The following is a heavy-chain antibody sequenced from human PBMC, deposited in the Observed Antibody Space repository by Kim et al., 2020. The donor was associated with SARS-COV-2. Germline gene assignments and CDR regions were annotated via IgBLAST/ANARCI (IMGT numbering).Heavy chain of an antibody. D-gene: IGHD3-22*01. V-gene: IGHV1-3*01. Sequence: ASVKVSCKASGYTFTSYAMHWVRQAPGQRLEWMGWINAGNGNTKYSQKFQGRVTITRDTSASTAYMELSSLRSEDTAVYYCARGTYYYDSSGYGEYFQHWGQGTLVTVSS. CDR2: INAGNGNT. CDR3: ARGTYYYDSSGYGEYFQH. CDR1: GYTFTSYA. J-gene: IGHJ1*01.